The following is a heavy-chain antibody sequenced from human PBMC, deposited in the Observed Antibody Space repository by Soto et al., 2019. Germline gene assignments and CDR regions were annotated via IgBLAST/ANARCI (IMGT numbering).Heavy chain of an antibody. J-gene: IGHJ6*03. CDR1: GGYFSGYY. CDR2: INHSGST. D-gene: IGHD3-9*01. Sequence: PSETLSLTCAVYGGYFSGYYWSWIRQPPGKGLERIGEINHSGSTNYNPSLKSRVTISVDTSKNQFSLKLSSVTAADTAVYYCARAELRYFDWGADYYYMDVWGKGTTVTVSS. V-gene: IGHV4-34*01. CDR3: ARAELRYFDWGADYYYMDV.